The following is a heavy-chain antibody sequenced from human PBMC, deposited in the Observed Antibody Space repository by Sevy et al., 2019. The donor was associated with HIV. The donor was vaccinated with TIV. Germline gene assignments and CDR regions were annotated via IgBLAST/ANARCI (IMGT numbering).Heavy chain of an antibody. J-gene: IGHJ4*02. CDR2: IYYSGST. V-gene: IGHV4-61*01. D-gene: IGHD3-22*01. CDR1: GGSVSSGSYY. CDR3: ARGPHYYDSRGFDY. Sequence: SETLSLTCTVSGGSVSSGSYYWSWIRQPPGKGLEWIGYIYYSGSTNYNPSLKSRVTISVDTSKNQFSLKLSAVTAADTAVNYCARGPHYYDSRGFDYWGQGTLVTVSS.